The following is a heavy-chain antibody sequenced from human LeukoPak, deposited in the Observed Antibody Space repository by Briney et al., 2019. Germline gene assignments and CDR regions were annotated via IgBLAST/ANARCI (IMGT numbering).Heavy chain of an antibody. J-gene: IGHJ4*02. CDR3: AKYRHSSGWAYYFDY. CDR1: GFTFDDYA. Sequence: GGSLRLSCAASGFTFDDYAMHWVRQAPGKGLEWASGISWNSGSIGYADSVKGRFTISRDNAKNSLYLQMNSLRAEDTALYYCAKYRHSSGWAYYFDYWGQGTLVTVSS. D-gene: IGHD6-19*01. CDR2: ISWNSGSI. V-gene: IGHV3-9*01.